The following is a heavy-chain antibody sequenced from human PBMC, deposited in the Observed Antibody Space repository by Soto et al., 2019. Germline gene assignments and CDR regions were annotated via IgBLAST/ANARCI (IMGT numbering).Heavy chain of an antibody. J-gene: IGHJ4*02. V-gene: IGHV3-64*07. D-gene: IGHD6-19*01. Sequence: EVQLVESGGGLVQPGGSLRLSCVASGFTFIGYTMYWVRQAPGKGLEYVSTISINGDRTYYADSVKGRFTISRDNSKKTLYLQMGSLRAEDMAVYFCARGRGAVAGIGVDYWGQGTLVTVSS. CDR1: GFTFIGYT. CDR3: ARGRGAVAGIGVDY. CDR2: ISINGDRT.